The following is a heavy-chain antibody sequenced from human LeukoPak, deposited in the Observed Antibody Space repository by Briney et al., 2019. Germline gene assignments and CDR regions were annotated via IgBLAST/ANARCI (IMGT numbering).Heavy chain of an antibody. CDR3: ARDVGTYVNPFDAFDL. CDR1: GFSFSDYY. V-gene: IGHV3-11*01. J-gene: IGHJ3*01. Sequence: GGSLRLSCSASGFSFSDYYMSWIRQAPGKGLEWVSFISSSGHMTAYADSVKGRVSISRDNAKNSMDLQLTNVRAEDTAVYFCARDVGTYVNPFDAFDLWGQGTMVTVSS. CDR2: ISSSGHMT. D-gene: IGHD7-27*01.